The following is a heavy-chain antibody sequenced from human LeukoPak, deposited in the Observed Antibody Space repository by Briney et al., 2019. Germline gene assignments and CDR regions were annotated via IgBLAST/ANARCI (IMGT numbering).Heavy chain of an antibody. CDR2: ISSSSSYI. J-gene: IGHJ4*02. CDR1: GFTFSSYS. V-gene: IGHV3-21*01. CDR3: TRDAGTRLKYSFGYGDY. D-gene: IGHD5-18*01. Sequence: PGGSLRLSCAASGFTFSSYSMNWVRQAPGKGLEWVSSISSSSSYIYYADSVKGRFTISRDNAKNSLYLQMNSLRAEDTAVYYCTRDAGTRLKYSFGYGDYWGQGALVTVSS.